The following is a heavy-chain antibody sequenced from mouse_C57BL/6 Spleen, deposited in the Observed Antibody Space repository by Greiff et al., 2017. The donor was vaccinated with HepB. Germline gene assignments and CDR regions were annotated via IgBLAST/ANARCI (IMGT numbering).Heavy chain of an antibody. V-gene: IGHV14-2*01. CDR1: GFNINDYY. CDR3: ARIYGSSYHDY. Sequence: VQLKESGAELVKPGASVKLSCTASGFNINDYYMHWVKQRTEQGLEWIGRIDPEDGETKYATKFQGKATITADTSSNTAYLQLSSLTSEDTAVYCCARIYGSSYHDYWGQGTTLTVSS. J-gene: IGHJ2*01. D-gene: IGHD1-1*01. CDR2: IDPEDGET.